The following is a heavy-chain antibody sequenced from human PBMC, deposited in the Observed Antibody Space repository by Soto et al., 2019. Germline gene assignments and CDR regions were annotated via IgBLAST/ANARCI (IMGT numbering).Heavy chain of an antibody. J-gene: IGHJ2*01. V-gene: IGHV4-31*03. CDR1: GGSISSGGYY. Sequence: QVQLQESGPGLVKPSQTLSLTCTVSGGSISSGGYYWSWIRQHPGKGLEWIGYIYYSGSTYYNPSLKSRVTISVDTSKNQFSLKLSSVTAADTAVYYCARDSGLPQRIAARRDWYFDLWGRGTLVTVFS. D-gene: IGHD6-6*01. CDR3: ARDSGLPQRIAARRDWYFDL. CDR2: IYYSGST.